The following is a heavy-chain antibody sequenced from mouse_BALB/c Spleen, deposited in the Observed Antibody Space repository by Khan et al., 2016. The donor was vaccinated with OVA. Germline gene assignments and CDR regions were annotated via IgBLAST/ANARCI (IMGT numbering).Heavy chain of an antibody. CDR3: VRDYRYYVDY. V-gene: IGHV1-26*01. CDR2: INPYNGVI. D-gene: IGHD2-12*01. CDR1: GYSFTGNT. J-gene: IGHJ2*01. Sequence: VQLQQSGPELVKPGASMKISCKASGYSFTGNTMNWVKQSHGKNLDWIGLINPYNGVISYNQKFKGKATLTVDKSSSTAYMELLSLTSEDSAVYYGVRDYRYYVDYWGQGTTLAVSS.